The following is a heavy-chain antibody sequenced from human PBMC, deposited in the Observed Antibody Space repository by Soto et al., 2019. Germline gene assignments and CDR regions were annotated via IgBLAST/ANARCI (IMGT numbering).Heavy chain of an antibody. CDR3: AGDHCSGGSCYSLAFDI. CDR1: GGSISSYY. CDR2: IYYSGST. V-gene: IGHV4-59*01. Sequence: SETLSLTCTVSGGSISSYYWSWIRQPPGKGLEWIGYIYYSGSTNYNPSLKSRVTISVDTSKNQFSLKLSSVTAADTAVYYCAGDHCSGGSCYSLAFDIWGQGTMVTVSS. D-gene: IGHD2-15*01. J-gene: IGHJ3*02.